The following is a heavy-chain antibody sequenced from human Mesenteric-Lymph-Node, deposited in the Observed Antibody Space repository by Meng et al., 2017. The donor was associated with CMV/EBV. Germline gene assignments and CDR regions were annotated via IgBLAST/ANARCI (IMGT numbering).Heavy chain of an antibody. CDR2: INPKTGGR. D-gene: IGHD3-9*01. V-gene: IGHV1-2*06. Sequence: VQLVQSGPEVKRPGASVKVSCRTSGFTFTSFGFTWVRQAPGQGLEWMGRINPKTGGRSYAQNFQGRVTMTRDTSINTAYMEVNRLNSDDTAMYYCARDRDTDWYSLFDYWGPGTLVTVSS. J-gene: IGHJ4*02. CDR3: ARDRDTDWYSLFDY. CDR1: GFTFTSFG.